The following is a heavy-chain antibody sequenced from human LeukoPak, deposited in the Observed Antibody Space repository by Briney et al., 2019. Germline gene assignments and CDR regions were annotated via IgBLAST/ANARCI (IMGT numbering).Heavy chain of an antibody. CDR2: INPNSGGT. CDR3: ASPSSSWYVGFDY. V-gene: IGHV1-2*02. Sequence: ASVKVSCKASGYTFTGYYMHWVRQAPGQGLEWMGWINPNSGGTNYAQKFQGRVTMTRDTSISTAYMELSRLRSDDTAVYYCASPSSSWYVGFDYWGQGTLVTVSS. J-gene: IGHJ4*02. D-gene: IGHD6-13*01. CDR1: GYTFTGYY.